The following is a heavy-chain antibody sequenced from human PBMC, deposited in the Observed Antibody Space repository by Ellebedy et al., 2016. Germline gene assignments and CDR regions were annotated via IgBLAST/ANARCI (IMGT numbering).Heavy chain of an antibody. J-gene: IGHJ4*02. CDR2: ISYDGSNK. D-gene: IGHD4-17*01. CDR3: AKDWSYGDRYYFDY. V-gene: IGHV3-30*18. Sequence: GGSLRLXXAASGFTFSSYGMHWVRQAPGKGLEWVAVISYDGSNKYYADSVKGRFTISRDNSKNTLYLQMNSLRAEDTAVYYCAKDWSYGDRYYFDYWGQGTLVTVSS. CDR1: GFTFSSYG.